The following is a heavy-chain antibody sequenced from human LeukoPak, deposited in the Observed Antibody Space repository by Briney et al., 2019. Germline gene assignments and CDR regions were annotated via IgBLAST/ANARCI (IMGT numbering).Heavy chain of an antibody. J-gene: IGHJ4*02. CDR1: GFTFSRFW. CDR2: IDQRGGRN. V-gene: IGHV3-7*02. CDR3: ARGSHYFDF. Sequence: GGSLRLSCAASGFTFSRFWMNWVRQAPGRGLEGVANIDQRGGRNNYVDSVKGRFTISRDNAKNSLFLQMNSLRVEDTAVYFCARGSHYFDFWGQGTPVTVSS. D-gene: IGHD6-6*01.